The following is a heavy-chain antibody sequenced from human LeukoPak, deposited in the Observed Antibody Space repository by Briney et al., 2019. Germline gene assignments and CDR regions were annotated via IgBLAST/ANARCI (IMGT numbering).Heavy chain of an antibody. CDR3: ARVQGFGELSLIFDY. V-gene: IGHV4-30-4*01. CDR1: GVSISSGDYY. J-gene: IGHJ4*02. Sequence: SQTLSLTCTVSGVSISSGDYYWSWIRQPPGKGLEWIGYIYYSGSTYYNPSLKSRVTISGDTSKNQFSLKLSSVTAADTAVYYCARVQGFGELSLIFDYWGQGTLVTVSS. D-gene: IGHD3-10*01. CDR2: IYYSGST.